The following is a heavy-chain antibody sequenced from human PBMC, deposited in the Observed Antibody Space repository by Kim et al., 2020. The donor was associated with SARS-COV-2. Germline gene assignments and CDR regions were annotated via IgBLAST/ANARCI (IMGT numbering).Heavy chain of an antibody. CDR1: GFTFSSYS. Sequence: GGSLRLSCAASGFTFSSYSMNWVRQAPGKGLEWVSSISSSSSYIYYADSVKGRFTISRDNAKNSLYLQMNSLRAEDTAVYYCARGSSGWYDKPPGLYWGQGTLVTVSS. CDR2: ISSSSSYI. D-gene: IGHD6-19*01. CDR3: ARGSSGWYDKPPGLY. V-gene: IGHV3-21*01. J-gene: IGHJ4*02.